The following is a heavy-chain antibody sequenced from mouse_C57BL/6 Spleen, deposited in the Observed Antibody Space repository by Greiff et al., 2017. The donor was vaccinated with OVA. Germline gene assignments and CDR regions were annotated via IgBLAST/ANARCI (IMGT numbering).Heavy chain of an antibody. CDR2: IDPSDSYT. J-gene: IGHJ2*01. Sequence: VQLQQPGAELVMPGASVKLSCKASGYTFTSYWMHWVKQRPGQGLEWIGEIDPSDSYTNYNQKFKGKSTLTVDKSSSTAYMQLSSLTSEDSAVYYCARDYYDYLDYWGQGTTLTVSS. CDR3: ARDYYDYLDY. V-gene: IGHV1-69*01. CDR1: GYTFTSYW. D-gene: IGHD2-4*01.